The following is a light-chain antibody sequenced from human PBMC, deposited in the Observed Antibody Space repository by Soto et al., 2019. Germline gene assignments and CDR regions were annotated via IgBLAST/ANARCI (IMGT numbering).Light chain of an antibody. V-gene: IGKV3-11*01. J-gene: IGKJ1*01. CDR1: PGVRNS. CDR2: DVS. Sequence: ETVLTQSPATLSLSPGERATLSCRASPGVRNSLAWYQQRPGQAPRLLIYDVSHRATGIPARFSGSGSGTDFTLTIRSLEPEDFAVYYCQQHSNWPWAFGPGTKVDIK. CDR3: QQHSNWPWA.